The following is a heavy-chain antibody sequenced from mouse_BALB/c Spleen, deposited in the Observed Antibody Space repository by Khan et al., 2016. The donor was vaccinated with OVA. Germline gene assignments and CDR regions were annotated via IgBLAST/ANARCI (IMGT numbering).Heavy chain of an antibody. CDR2: INSDGYYT. CDR1: GFTFSTYG. CDR3: AYHFTRSVAY. D-gene: IGHD1-1*01. Sequence: EVQLLQTGGDLVKPGGSLRLSCAASGFTFSTYGMSWVRQFPDKRLEWVATINSDGYYTYYPATLKGRFTISRNNAENTLYLQMSSLKSEDTAIYYCAYHFTRSVAYWGHGTLVTVSA. J-gene: IGHJ3*01. V-gene: IGHV5-6*01.